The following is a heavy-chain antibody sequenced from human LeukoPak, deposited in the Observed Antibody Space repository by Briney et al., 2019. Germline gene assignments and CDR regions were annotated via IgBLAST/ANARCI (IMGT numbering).Heavy chain of an antibody. J-gene: IGHJ4*02. V-gene: IGHV3-48*03. CDR2: ISSSGSTI. CDR3: ARDREYQHNDY. Sequence: PGGPLRLSCAASGFTFSSYEMNWVRQAPGKGLEWVSYISSSGSTIYYADSVKGRFTISRDNAKNSLYLQMNSLRAEDTAVYYCARDREYQHNDYWGQGTLVTVSS. CDR1: GFTFSSYE. D-gene: IGHD2-2*01.